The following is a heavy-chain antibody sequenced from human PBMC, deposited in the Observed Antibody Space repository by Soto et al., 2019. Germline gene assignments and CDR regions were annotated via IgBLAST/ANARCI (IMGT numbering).Heavy chain of an antibody. CDR2: INSDGSST. Sequence: GGSLILSCAASGFTFSSYWMHWVRQAPGKGLVWVSRINSDGSSTSYADSVKGRFTISRDNAKNTLYLQMNSLRAEDTAVYYCARDQPGYSYGYGLGYCGQGTLVTVSS. J-gene: IGHJ4*02. V-gene: IGHV3-74*01. CDR1: GFTFSSYW. CDR3: ARDQPGYSYGYGLGY. D-gene: IGHD5-18*01.